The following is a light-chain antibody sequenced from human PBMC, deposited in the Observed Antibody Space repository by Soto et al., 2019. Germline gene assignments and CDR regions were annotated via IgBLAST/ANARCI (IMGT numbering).Light chain of an antibody. J-gene: IGKJ3*01. V-gene: IGKV4-1*01. CDR2: WSS. CDR1: QSVLHSSNGNNY. Sequence: DIEMTQSPDSLSVSLGERATINCRSSQSVLHSSNGNNYIAWYQQKPGQPPKLLIYWSSTRESGVPDRFIGSGSGTDFTLTVSSLQAEDVAVYCCQQSPSLPFTFGPGTTVHSK. CDR3: QQSPSLPFT.